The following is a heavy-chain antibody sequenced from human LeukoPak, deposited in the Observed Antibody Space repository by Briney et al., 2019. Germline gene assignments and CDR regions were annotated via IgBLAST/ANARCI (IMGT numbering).Heavy chain of an antibody. Sequence: PSETLSLTCAVYGGSFSGYYWSWIRQPPGKGLEWIGEINHSGSTNYNPSLKSRVTISVDTSKNQFSLKLSSVTAADTAVYYCARGPGYGDYGWFDPWGQGTLVTVPS. V-gene: IGHV4-34*01. D-gene: IGHD4-17*01. CDR2: INHSGST. CDR3: ARGPGYGDYGWFDP. J-gene: IGHJ5*02. CDR1: GGSFSGYY.